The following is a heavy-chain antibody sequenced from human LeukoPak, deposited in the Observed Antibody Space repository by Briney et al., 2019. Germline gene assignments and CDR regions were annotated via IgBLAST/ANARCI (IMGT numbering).Heavy chain of an antibody. CDR2: IGTAGDT. D-gene: IGHD2-15*01. CDR3: ARFCSGGSCYFRDGMDV. V-gene: IGHV3-13*01. CDR1: GFTFSSYD. Sequence: PGGSLRLSCAASGFTFSSYDIHWVRQATGKGLESVSAIGTAGDTYYPGSVKGRFTISRENAKNSLYLQMNSPRAGDTAVYYCARFCSGGSCYFRDGMDVWGQGTTVTVSS. J-gene: IGHJ6*02.